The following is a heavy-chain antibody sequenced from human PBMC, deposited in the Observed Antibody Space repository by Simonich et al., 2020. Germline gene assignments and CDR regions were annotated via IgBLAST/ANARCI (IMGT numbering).Heavy chain of an antibody. V-gene: IGHV4-59*08. J-gene: IGHJ4*02. Sequence: QVQLQESGPGLVKPSETLSLTCTVSGGSISSYYWSWIRQPPGKGLEWIGYIYYSGRNNYNPSRKSRVTISVDTSKNQFSLKLSSVTAADTAVYYCARLPDYWGQGTLVTVSS. CDR3: ARLPDY. CDR2: IYYSGRN. CDR1: GGSISSYY.